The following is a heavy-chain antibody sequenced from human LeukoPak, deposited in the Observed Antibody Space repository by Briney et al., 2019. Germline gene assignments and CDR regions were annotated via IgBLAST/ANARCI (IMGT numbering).Heavy chain of an antibody. D-gene: IGHD1-26*01. Sequence: SETLSLTCTVSGGSISSYYWSWIRQPPGKGLEWIGYIYYSGSTNYNPSLKSRVTISVDTSKNQFSLKLSSVTAADTAVYYCARVRPYSGSYYSPFDYWGQGTLVTVSS. CDR2: IYYSGST. V-gene: IGHV4-59*12. J-gene: IGHJ4*02. CDR1: GGSISSYY. CDR3: ARVRPYSGSYYSPFDY.